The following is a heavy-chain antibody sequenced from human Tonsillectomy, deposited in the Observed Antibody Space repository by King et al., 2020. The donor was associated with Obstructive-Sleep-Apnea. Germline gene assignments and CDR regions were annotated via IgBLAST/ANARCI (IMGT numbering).Heavy chain of an antibody. J-gene: IGHJ6*02. CDR2: IYYSGNT. CDR1: GGSVSGYY. Sequence: VQLQESGPGLVKPSETLSLTCTVSGGSVSGYYWSWIRQPPGKGLQWIGYIYYSGNTNYNPSLKSRVTISVDASKNQFSLKLSSVTAADTAVYYCARHRCGGGSCSLSRYYGMDVWGQGTTVTVSS. CDR3: ARHRCGGGSCSLSRYYGMDV. D-gene: IGHD2-15*01. V-gene: IGHV4-59*08.